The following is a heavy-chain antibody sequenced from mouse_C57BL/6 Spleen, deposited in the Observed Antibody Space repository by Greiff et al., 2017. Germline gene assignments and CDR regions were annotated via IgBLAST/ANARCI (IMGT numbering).Heavy chain of an antibody. CDR3: ASFLDDYDGAWFAY. Sequence: EVQLVESGPGLVKPSQSLSLTCSVTGYSITSGYYWNWIRQFPGNKLEWMGYISYDGSNNYNPSLKNRISITRDTSKNQFFLKLNSVTTEDTATYYCASFLDDYDGAWFAYWGQGTLVTVSA. J-gene: IGHJ3*01. D-gene: IGHD2-4*01. V-gene: IGHV3-6*01. CDR2: ISYDGSN. CDR1: GYSITSGYY.